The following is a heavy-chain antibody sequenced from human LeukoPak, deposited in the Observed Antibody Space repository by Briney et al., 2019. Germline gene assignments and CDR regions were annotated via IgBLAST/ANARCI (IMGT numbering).Heavy chain of an antibody. CDR2: IYHSGST. D-gene: IGHD5-18*01. Sequence: KSSETLSLTCTVSGGSISSGGYYWSWIRQPPGKGLEWIGYIYHSGSTYYNPSLKSRVTISVDRSKNQFSLKLSSVTAADTAVYYCARALDTPSSAFDIWGQGTMVTVSS. V-gene: IGHV4-30-2*01. CDR3: ARALDTPSSAFDI. CDR1: GGSISSGGYY. J-gene: IGHJ3*02.